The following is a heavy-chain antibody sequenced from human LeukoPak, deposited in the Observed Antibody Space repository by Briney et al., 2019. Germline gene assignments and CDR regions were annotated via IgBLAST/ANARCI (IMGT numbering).Heavy chain of an antibody. CDR3: ARAGSSWYYFDY. J-gene: IGHJ4*02. V-gene: IGHV3-21*01. Sequence: KPGGSLRLSCAASGFTSSSYSMNWVRLAPGKGLEWVSSISSSSSYIYYADSVKGRFTISRDNAKNSLYLQMNSLRAEDTAVYYCARAGSSWYYFDYWGQGTLVTVSS. D-gene: IGHD6-13*01. CDR2: ISSSSSYI. CDR1: GFTSSSYS.